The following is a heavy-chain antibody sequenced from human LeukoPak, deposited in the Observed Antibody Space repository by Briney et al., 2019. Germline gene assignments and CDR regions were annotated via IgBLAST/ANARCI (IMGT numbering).Heavy chain of an antibody. CDR1: GFTFSSYT. Sequence: GGSLRLSCAASGFTFSSYTMNWVRQAPGKGLEWVSYISSSSGTIYYAASVKGRFTISRDNAKNSLYLQMNSLRDEDTAVYYCARVMAVAGTTFDYWGQGTLVTVSS. CDR3: ARVMAVAGTTFDY. CDR2: ISSSSGTI. V-gene: IGHV3-48*02. D-gene: IGHD6-13*01. J-gene: IGHJ4*02.